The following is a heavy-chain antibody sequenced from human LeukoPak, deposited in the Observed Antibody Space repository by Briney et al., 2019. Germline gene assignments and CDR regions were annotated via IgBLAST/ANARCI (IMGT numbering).Heavy chain of an antibody. CDR3: AKVSSGTYTTYYFDC. CDR2: INDSGGST. CDR1: GFTFSSYA. J-gene: IGHJ4*02. D-gene: IGHD1-26*01. Sequence: PGGSLRLSCAASGFTFSSYAMSWVRQAPGKGLEWVSTINDSGGSTYFADSVRGRFTISRDNSQNTLYLQMNSLRVEDTAVYYCAKVSSGTYTTYYFDCWGQGTLVTVSS. V-gene: IGHV3-23*01.